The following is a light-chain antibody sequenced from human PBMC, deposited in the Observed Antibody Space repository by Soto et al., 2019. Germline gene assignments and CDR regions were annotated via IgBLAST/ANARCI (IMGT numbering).Light chain of an antibody. CDR2: DAS. CDR3: QQRHMWPIT. J-gene: IGKJ5*01. CDR1: QTVSSQ. Sequence: VLTQSPATLSLSPGERATPTCRASQTVSSQLAWYQQKPGQAPRLFIYDASKRATGIPPRFSGSGSGTDFTLTISSLEPEDSAVYYCQQRHMWPITVGQGTRLEIK. V-gene: IGKV3-11*01.